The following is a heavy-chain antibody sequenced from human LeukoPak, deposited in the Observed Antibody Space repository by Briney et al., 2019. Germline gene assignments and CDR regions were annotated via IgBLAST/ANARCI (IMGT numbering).Heavy chain of an antibody. CDR3: ATDRSNHDNFDS. D-gene: IGHD3-22*01. CDR1: GYTFTSYG. CDR2: ISPIFNAA. V-gene: IGHV1-69*13. Sequence: SVKVSCKASGYTFTSYGISWVRQAPGQGLEWMGGISPIFNAANYAQKFKGRVTITADEGTNTVYMEMSSLTSEDTAVYYCATDRSNHDNFDSWGQGTLVTVSS. J-gene: IGHJ4*02.